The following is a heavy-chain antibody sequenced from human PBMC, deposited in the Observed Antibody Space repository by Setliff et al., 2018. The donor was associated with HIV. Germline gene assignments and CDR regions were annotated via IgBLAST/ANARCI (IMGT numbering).Heavy chain of an antibody. CDR1: GYSFTSYW. V-gene: IGHV5-51*01. CDR3: ARHINYYYSGSYPEY. CDR2: IYPGDSHT. Sequence: GESLKISCKASGYSFTSYWIGWVRQMPGKGLEWMGIIYPGDSHTRYSPSFQGQVIISVDNSISTANLQWSTLKASDTAIYYCARHINYYYSGSYPEYWGQGTLVTVSS. D-gene: IGHD3-10*01. J-gene: IGHJ4*02.